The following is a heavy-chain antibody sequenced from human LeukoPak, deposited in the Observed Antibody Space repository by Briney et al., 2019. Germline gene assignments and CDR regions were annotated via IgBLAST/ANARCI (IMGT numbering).Heavy chain of an antibody. CDR2: INHSGST. Sequence: SEALSLTCAVYGGSFSGYYWSWIRQPPGKGLEWIREINHSGSTNYNPSLKSRVTISVDTSKNQFSLKLSSVTAADTAVYYCARTVLRYFDWLNRDAFDIWGQGTMVTVSS. J-gene: IGHJ3*02. CDR3: ARTVLRYFDWLNRDAFDI. CDR1: GGSFSGYY. D-gene: IGHD3-9*01. V-gene: IGHV4-34*01.